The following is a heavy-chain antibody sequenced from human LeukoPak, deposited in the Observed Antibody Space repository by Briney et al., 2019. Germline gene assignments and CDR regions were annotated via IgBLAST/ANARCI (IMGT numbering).Heavy chain of an antibody. CDR2: ISSGSSYI. CDR1: GFTFSSYT. Sequence: KAGGSLRLSCAASGFTFSSYTMNWVRQAPGKGLEWVSIISSGSSYIHYADSVKGRFTISRDNAKNSLYLQMDSLRAEDTALYYCVKGTSSGHYYGYFDYWGQGTLVTVSS. D-gene: IGHD3-22*01. J-gene: IGHJ4*02. CDR3: VKGTSSGHYYGYFDY. V-gene: IGHV3-21*04.